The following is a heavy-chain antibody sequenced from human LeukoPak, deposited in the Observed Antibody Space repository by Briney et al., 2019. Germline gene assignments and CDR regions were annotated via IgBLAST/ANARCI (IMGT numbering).Heavy chain of an antibody. Sequence: ASVKVSCKASGGTFISYAISWVRQAPGQGLEWMGGIIPIFGTANYAQKFQGRVTITADESTSTAYMELSSLRSEDTAVYYCATYSGNLLLFDYWGQGTLVTVSS. CDR1: GGTFISYA. CDR2: IIPIFGTA. V-gene: IGHV1-69*01. D-gene: IGHD1-26*01. CDR3: ATYSGNLLLFDY. J-gene: IGHJ4*02.